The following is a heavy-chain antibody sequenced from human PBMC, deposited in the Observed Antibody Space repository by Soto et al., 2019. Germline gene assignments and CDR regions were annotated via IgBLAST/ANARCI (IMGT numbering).Heavy chain of an antibody. D-gene: IGHD2-2*01. CDR3: ERATGADQEDY. Sequence: EVQLVESGGGLVQPGGSLRLSCSASGFIFSSYWMSWLRQAPGKGLEWVASMNEYGSERYYVDSVKGRFTISRDNAKNSLYLQMRSLRAEDTAVYCCERATGADQEDYWGQGTLVTVSS. CDR2: MNEYGSER. V-gene: IGHV3-7*04. CDR1: GFIFSSYW. J-gene: IGHJ4*02.